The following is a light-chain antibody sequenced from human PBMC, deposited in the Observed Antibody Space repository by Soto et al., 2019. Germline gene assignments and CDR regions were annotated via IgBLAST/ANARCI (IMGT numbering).Light chain of an antibody. V-gene: IGLV2-14*01. CDR3: TSFTSTSSLYV. CDR1: SVDVGGYNY. CDR2: EVS. Sequence: QSALTQPASVSGSLGQSITISCTGTSVDVGGYNYVSWYQHHPGKAPRLLIFEVSNRPSGVSNRFSGSKSGNTASLTISGLQAEDEADYFCTSFTSTSSLYVFGTGTKVTV. J-gene: IGLJ1*01.